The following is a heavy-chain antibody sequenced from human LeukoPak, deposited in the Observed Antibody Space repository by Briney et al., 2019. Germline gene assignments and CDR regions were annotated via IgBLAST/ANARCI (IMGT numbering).Heavy chain of an antibody. V-gene: IGHV3-23*01. D-gene: IGHD6-19*01. CDR2: ISGSGGST. CDR1: RYNLSSYA. Sequence: QAGESLRLSCAASRYNLSSYAMSWVRQAPAKGLEWVSAISGSGGSTYYAASVKGRFTISRDNSKTTLYLQMNSLRAEVTAVYYCAKSVAGGCWYYYYGMDVWGQGTTVTVS. J-gene: IGHJ6*02. CDR3: AKSVAGGCWYYYYGMDV.